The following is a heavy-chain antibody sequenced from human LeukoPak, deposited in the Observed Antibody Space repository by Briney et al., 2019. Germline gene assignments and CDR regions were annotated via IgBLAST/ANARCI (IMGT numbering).Heavy chain of an antibody. Sequence: PSETLSLTCTVSGGSIMSSSYYWGWIRQPPGKGLEWIRSMYYSGSTYYKPSLKSRVTMSADTSKNQFSLKLSSVTAADTAVYYCARLVPPFSGWFDPWGQGTLLTVSS. J-gene: IGHJ5*02. CDR2: MYYSGST. V-gene: IGHV4-39*01. CDR3: ARLVPPFSGWFDP. CDR1: GGSIMSSSYY. D-gene: IGHD2-2*01.